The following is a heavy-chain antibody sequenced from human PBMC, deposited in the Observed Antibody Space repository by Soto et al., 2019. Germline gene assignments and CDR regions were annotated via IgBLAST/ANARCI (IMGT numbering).Heavy chain of an antibody. J-gene: IGHJ4*02. V-gene: IGHV1-58*01. CDR3: AAPSMVRGVILADY. Sequence: RASVKVSCKASGFTFTSSAVQWVRQARGQRLEWIGWIVVGSGNTNYAQKFQERVTITRDMSTSTAYMELSSLRSEDTAVYYCAAPSMVRGVILADYWGQGTLFTVSS. D-gene: IGHD3-10*01. CDR2: IVVGSGNT. CDR1: GFTFTSSA.